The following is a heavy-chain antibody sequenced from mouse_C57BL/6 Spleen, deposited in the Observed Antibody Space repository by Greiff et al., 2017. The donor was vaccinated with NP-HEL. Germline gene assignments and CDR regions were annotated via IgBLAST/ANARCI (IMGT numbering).Heavy chain of an antibody. V-gene: IGHV1-55*01. CDR1: GYTFTSYW. CDR2: IYPGSGST. CDR3: ARWGYYDYDDGAWFAY. D-gene: IGHD2-4*01. Sequence: QVQLQQSGAELVKPGASVKMSCKASGYTFTSYWITWVKQRPGQGLEWIGDIYPGSGSTNYNEKFKSKATLTVDTSSSTAYMQLSSLTSEDSAVYYCARWGYYDYDDGAWFAYWGQGTLVTVSA. J-gene: IGHJ3*01.